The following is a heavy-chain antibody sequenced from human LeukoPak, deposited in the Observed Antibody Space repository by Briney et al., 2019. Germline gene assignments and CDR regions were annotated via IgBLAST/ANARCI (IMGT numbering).Heavy chain of an antibody. CDR3: AREVYYGSGSYLYFDY. CDR2: IYYSGST. D-gene: IGHD3-10*01. CDR1: GGSISSYY. Sequence: SETLSLTCTVSGGSISSYYWSWIRQPPGKGLEWIGYIYYSGSTNYNPSLKSRVTISVDTSKNQFSLKLSSVTAADTAVYYCAREVYYGSGSYLYFDYWGQGTLVTVSS. J-gene: IGHJ4*02. V-gene: IGHV4-59*01.